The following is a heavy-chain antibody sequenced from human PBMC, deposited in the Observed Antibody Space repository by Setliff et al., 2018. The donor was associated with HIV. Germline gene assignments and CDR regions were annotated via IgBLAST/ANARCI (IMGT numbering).Heavy chain of an antibody. D-gene: IGHD3-22*01. V-gene: IGHV3-7*03. CDR1: GFTFSNYK. J-gene: IGHJ5*02. Sequence: GGSLRLSCVASGFTFSNYKMSWVRQAPGKGLGWVANINHDGSEKYYLDSVEGRFTISRDNAKNSQYLQMNSLRVEDTAVYHCARGPPVKYYDGSGFNRGPLPFDPWGQGTQVTVSS. CDR3: ARGPPVKYYDGSGFNRGPLPFDP. CDR2: INHDGSEK.